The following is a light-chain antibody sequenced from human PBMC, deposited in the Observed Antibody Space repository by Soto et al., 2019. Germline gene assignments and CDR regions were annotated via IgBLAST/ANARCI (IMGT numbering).Light chain of an antibody. CDR2: EVT. CDR3: SSYAGSNNWV. V-gene: IGLV2-8*01. CDR1: SSDVGGYNY. Sequence: QSALTQPPSASGSPGQSVTISCTGTSSDVGGYNYVSWYQQHPGKAPKLLISEVTKPPSGVPDRFSVSKSGNTASLTVSGLQAEYEAGYYCSSYAGSNNWVFGGGTKLTVL. J-gene: IGLJ3*02.